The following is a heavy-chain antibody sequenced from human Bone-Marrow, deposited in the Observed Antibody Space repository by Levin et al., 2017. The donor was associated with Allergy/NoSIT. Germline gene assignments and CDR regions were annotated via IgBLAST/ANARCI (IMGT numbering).Heavy chain of an antibody. J-gene: IGHJ4*02. CDR3: ARQSYDSSGTSLDY. CDR1: GASITSNY. V-gene: IGHV4-59*08. CDR2: ISYSGST. Sequence: PSETLSLTCTVSGASITSNYWTWIRQPPGKRLEWIGYISYSGSTNYSPSLKSRVTISADTSKNQFSLNLTSVTAADTAVYYCARQSYDSSGTSLDYWGQGTLVTVSS. D-gene: IGHD3-22*01.